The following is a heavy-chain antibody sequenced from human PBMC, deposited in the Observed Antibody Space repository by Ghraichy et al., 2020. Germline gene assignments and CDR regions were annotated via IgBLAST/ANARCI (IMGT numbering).Heavy chain of an antibody. CDR2: IYHSGST. J-gene: IGHJ4*02. D-gene: IGHD6-19*01. V-gene: IGHV4-30-2*01. Sequence: SETLSLTCAVSGGSISSGGYSWSWIRQPPGKGLEWIGYIYHSGSTYYNPSLKSRVTISVDRSKNQFSLKLSSVTAADTAVYYCARDSNSGWSFDYWGQGTLVTVSS. CDR1: GGSISSGGYS. CDR3: ARDSNSGWSFDY.